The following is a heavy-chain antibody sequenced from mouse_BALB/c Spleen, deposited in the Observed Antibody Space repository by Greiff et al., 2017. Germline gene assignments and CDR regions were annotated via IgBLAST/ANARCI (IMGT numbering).Heavy chain of an antibody. D-gene: IGHD1-1*01. CDR2: ISSGSSTI. CDR3: ARSEVVAYYAMDY. CDR1: GFTFSSFG. J-gene: IGHJ4*01. V-gene: IGHV5-17*02. Sequence: EVKLMESGGGLVQPGGSRTLSCAASGFTFSSFGMHWVRQAPEKGLEWVAYISSGSSTIYYADTVKGRFTISRDNPKNTLFLQMTSLRSEDTAMYYCARSEVVAYYAMDYWGQGTSVTVSS.